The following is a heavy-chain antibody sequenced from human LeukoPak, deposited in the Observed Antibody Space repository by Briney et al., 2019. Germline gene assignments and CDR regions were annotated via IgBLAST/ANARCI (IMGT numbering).Heavy chain of an antibody. CDR3: ARDFRRPNTYYYGSGGYDY. CDR2: MNPNSGNT. Sequence: ASVKVSCKASGYTFTSYDINWVRQATGQGLEWMGWMNPNSGNTGYAQKFQGRVTMTRNTSISTAYMELSSLRSDDTAVYYCARDFRRPNTYYYGSGGYDYWGQGTLVTVSS. D-gene: IGHD3-10*01. V-gene: IGHV1-8*01. J-gene: IGHJ4*02. CDR1: GYTFTSYD.